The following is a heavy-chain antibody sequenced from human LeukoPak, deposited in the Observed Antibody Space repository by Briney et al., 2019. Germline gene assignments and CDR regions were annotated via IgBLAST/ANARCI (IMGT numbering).Heavy chain of an antibody. J-gene: IGHJ6*03. CDR3: AKVGDSSSWYNYYYYYYMDV. D-gene: IGHD6-13*01. CDR2: ISYDGSNK. V-gene: IGHV3-30*18. CDR1: GFTFSSYG. Sequence: GGSLRLSCAASGFTFSSYGMHWVRQAPGKGLEWVAVISYDGSNKYYADSVKGRFTISRDNSKNTLYLQMNSLRAEDTAVYYCAKVGDSSSWYNYYYYYYMDVWGKGTTVTVSS.